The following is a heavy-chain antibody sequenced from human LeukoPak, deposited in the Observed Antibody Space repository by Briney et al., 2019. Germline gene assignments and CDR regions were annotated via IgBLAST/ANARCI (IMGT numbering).Heavy chain of an antibody. D-gene: IGHD3-10*01. Sequence: SETLSLTCAVYGGSFSGYYWSWIRQPPGKGLVWIGEINHSGSTNYHTSLKSRVTISVDTSKNQFTLQLSSVTAADTAVYYCARIRISGRARLNWFDPWGQGTLVTVSS. CDR2: INHSGST. CDR3: ARIRISGRARLNWFDP. V-gene: IGHV4-34*01. CDR1: GGSFSGYY. J-gene: IGHJ5*02.